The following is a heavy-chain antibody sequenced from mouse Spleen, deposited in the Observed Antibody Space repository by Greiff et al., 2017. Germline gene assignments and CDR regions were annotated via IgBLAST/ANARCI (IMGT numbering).Heavy chain of an antibody. Sequence: EVQGVESGGGLVQPGGSLKLSCAASGFTFSSYTMSWVRQTPEKRLEWVAYISNGGGSTYYPDTVKGRFTISRDNAKNTLYLQMSSLKSEDTAMYYCARRDYSWFAYWGQGTLVTVSA. J-gene: IGHJ3*01. CDR3: ARRDYSWFAY. V-gene: IGHV5-12-2*01. CDR1: GFTFSSYT. CDR2: ISNGGGST. D-gene: IGHD1-1*01.